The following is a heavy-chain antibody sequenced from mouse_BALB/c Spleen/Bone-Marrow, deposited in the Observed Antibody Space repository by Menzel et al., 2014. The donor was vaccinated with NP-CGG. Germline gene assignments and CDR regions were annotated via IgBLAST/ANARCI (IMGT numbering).Heavy chain of an antibody. V-gene: IGHV1S29*02. CDR1: GYTFTDYN. CDR2: IYPYNGGT. Sequence: VQLQQSGPELEKPGASVKISCKASGYTFTDYNMHWVQQSHGKSLEWIGYIYPYNGGTGYNQKFKSKATLTVDNSSSTAYMELRSLTSEDSTVYYCARRFITTAAWFAYWGLGTLVTGSA. CDR3: ARRFITTAAWFAY. J-gene: IGHJ3*01. D-gene: IGHD1-2*01.